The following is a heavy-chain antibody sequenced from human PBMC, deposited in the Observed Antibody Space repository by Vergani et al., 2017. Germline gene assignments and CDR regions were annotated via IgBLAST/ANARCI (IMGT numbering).Heavy chain of an antibody. V-gene: IGHV1-46*01. Sequence: QVQLVQSGAEVKKPGASVKVSCKACGYTFTSYYMHWVRQAPGKGLEWMGIINPSGGSTRYAKKFQGRVPMTRDTSTSKVYMELSSLRSSDTAVYYCARYAITVTHAARYFDLWGRGTLVTVSS. CDR1: GYTFTSYY. CDR2: INPSGGST. D-gene: IGHD1-20*01. CDR3: ARYAITVTHAARYFDL. J-gene: IGHJ2*01.